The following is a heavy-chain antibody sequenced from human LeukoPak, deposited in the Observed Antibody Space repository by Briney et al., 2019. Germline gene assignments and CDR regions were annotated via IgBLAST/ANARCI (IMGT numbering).Heavy chain of an antibody. Sequence: GGSLRLSCAASGFAFSSYWMHWVRQAPGKGLVWVSRINSDGSSTSYADPVKGRFTISRDNAKNTLYLQMNSLRAEDTAVYYCARATPTDHSPDIWGQGTMVTVSS. CDR2: INSDGSST. CDR3: ARATPTDHSPDI. CDR1: GFAFSSYW. J-gene: IGHJ3*02. V-gene: IGHV3-74*01.